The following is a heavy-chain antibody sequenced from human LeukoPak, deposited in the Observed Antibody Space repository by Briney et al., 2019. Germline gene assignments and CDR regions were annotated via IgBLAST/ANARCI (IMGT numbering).Heavy chain of an antibody. CDR1: GFTFSSYA. CDR3: AKRWDIVVVPAALDENYFDY. J-gene: IGHJ4*02. CDR2: ISGSGGST. Sequence: GGSLRLSCAASGFTFSSYAMSWVRQAPGKGLEWASAISGSGGSTYYADSVKGRFTISRDNSKNTLYLQMNSLRAEDTAVYYCAKRWDIVVVPAALDENYFDYWGQGTLVTVSS. D-gene: IGHD2-2*01. V-gene: IGHV3-23*01.